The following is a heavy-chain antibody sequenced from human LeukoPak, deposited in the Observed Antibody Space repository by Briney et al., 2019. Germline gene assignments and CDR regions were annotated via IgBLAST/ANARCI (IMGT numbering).Heavy chain of an antibody. D-gene: IGHD2-15*01. CDR1: GGSISSYY. CDR3: ARDSGYCSGGSCYYYYGMDV. Sequence: SETLSLTCTVSGGSISSYYWSWIRQPPGKGLEWIGYIYYSGSTNYNPFLKSRVTISVDTSKNQFSLKLSSVTAADTAVYYCARDSGYCSGGSCYYYYGMDVWGQGTTVTVSS. CDR2: IYYSGST. V-gene: IGHV4-59*01. J-gene: IGHJ6*02.